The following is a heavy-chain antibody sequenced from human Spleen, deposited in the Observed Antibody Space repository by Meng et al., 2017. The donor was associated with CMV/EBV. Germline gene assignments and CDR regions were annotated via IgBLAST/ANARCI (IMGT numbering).Heavy chain of an antibody. D-gene: IGHD3-22*01. CDR1: GFTFSSYA. CDR2: ISSSSSYI. CDR3: ARDLIYYYDSSGS. Sequence: GGSLRLSCAASGFTFSSYAMSWVRQAPGKGLEWVSSISSSSSYIYYADSVKGRFTISRDNAKNSLYLQMNSLRAEDTAVYYCARDLIYYYDSSGSWGQGTLVTVSS. V-gene: IGHV3-21*01. J-gene: IGHJ5*02.